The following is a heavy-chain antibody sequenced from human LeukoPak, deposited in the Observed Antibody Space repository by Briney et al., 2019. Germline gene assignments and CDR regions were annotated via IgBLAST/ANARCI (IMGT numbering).Heavy chain of an antibody. D-gene: IGHD6-13*01. Sequence: SVTVSCKASGGTFSSYAISWVRQAPGQGLEWMGRIIPILGIANYAQKFQGRVTITADKSTSTAYMELSSLRSEDTAVYYCARDGSSWQFDYWGQGTLVTVSS. J-gene: IGHJ4*02. CDR2: IIPILGIA. CDR1: GGTFSSYA. V-gene: IGHV1-69*04. CDR3: ARDGSSWQFDY.